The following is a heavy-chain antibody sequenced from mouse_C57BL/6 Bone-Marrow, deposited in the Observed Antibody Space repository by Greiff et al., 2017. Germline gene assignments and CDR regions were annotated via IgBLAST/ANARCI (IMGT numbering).Heavy chain of an antibody. CDR1: GYTFTDYE. Sequence: VQLQQSGAELVRPGASVTLSCKASGYTFTDYEMHWVKQTPVHGLEWIGAIDPETGGTAYNQKFKGKAILTADKSSSTAYMKLRILTSEDSAVYYCTRDMDYWGQGTSVTVSS. CDR3: TRDMDY. V-gene: IGHV1-15*01. CDR2: IDPETGGT. J-gene: IGHJ4*01.